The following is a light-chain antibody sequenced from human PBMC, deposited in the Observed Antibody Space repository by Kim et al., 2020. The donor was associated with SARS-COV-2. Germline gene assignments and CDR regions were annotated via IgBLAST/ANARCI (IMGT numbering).Light chain of an antibody. Sequence: ATINCKSSQSVLSRSNNKYYLAWYQQKPGQPPKLLIYWASTRESGVPDRFSGSGSGTDFTLTISSLQAEDVAVYYCQQYSSTPWTFGQGTKVDIK. CDR1: QSVLSRSNNKYY. CDR2: WAS. V-gene: IGKV4-1*01. CDR3: QQYSSTPWT. J-gene: IGKJ1*01.